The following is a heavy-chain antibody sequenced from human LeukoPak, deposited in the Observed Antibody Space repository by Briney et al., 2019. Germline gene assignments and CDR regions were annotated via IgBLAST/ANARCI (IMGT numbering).Heavy chain of an antibody. CDR1: GDSISSGSSY. J-gene: IGHJ4*02. D-gene: IGHD5-24*01. V-gene: IGHV4-39*01. CDR2: IYYSGST. CDR3: ARQKWLQGIDY. Sequence: SETLSLTCTVSGDSISSGSSYWGWIRQPPGKGLEWIGSIYYSGSTYYNTSLKSRVTISVDTSKNQFSLKLSSVTAADTAVYYCARQKWLQGIDYWGQGTLVTVSS.